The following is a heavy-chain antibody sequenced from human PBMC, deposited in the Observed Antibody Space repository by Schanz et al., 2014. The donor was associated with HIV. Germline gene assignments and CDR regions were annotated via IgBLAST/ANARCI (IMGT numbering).Heavy chain of an antibody. Sequence: QVQLVESGGGVVQPGRSLRLSCAASGFTFSSHGMHWVRQAPGKGLEWVAVISYDGSNKYYADSVKGRFTISRDNSKNTLYLQMNSLRAEDTAVYYCAKDPTYGDYGGDAFDIWGQGTMVTVSS. CDR2: ISYDGSNK. V-gene: IGHV3-30*18. D-gene: IGHD4-17*01. CDR1: GFTFSSHG. J-gene: IGHJ3*02. CDR3: AKDPTYGDYGGDAFDI.